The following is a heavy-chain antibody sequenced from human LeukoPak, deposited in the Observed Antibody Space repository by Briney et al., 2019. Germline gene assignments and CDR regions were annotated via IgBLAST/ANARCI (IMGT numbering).Heavy chain of an antibody. CDR2: ISGSSPAT. J-gene: IGHJ4*01. CDR1: GFPFSSYT. V-gene: IGHV3-23*01. D-gene: IGHD3-16*01. CDR3: AKDQGSGHGAYTWGTFDY. Sequence: GGSLRLSCVASGFPFSSYTLSWVRQAPGKGLEWVSAISGSSPATYYSGSVKGRFTISRDNSKNTLFLQMNSLRAEDTAVYYCAKDQGSGHGAYTWGTFDYWGLETLVTVFS.